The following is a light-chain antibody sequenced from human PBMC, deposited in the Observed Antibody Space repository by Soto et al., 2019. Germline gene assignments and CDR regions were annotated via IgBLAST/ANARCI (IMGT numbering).Light chain of an antibody. CDR1: SSDVGAYNY. Sequence: QSALTQSASVSGSPGQSITISCTGTSSDVGAYNYVSWYQQHPGKAPKLMIYEVSNRPSGVSNRFSGSKSGNTASLTISGLRGEDEADYYCSSYTGSSTPYVFGTGTKVTVL. J-gene: IGLJ1*01. CDR2: EVS. CDR3: SSYTGSSTPYV. V-gene: IGLV2-14*01.